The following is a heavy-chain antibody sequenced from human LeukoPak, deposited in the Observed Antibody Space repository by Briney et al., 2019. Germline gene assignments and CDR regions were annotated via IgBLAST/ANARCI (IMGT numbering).Heavy chain of an antibody. V-gene: IGHV4-30-2*01. Sequence: PSETLSLTCAVSGVSIATDYYYWTWLRQPPGKGPEWIGHIQHTGSTHYNSSLKSRVTISMDTSKNQLSLQLISVTAADTAVYYCTSPMTFMVRGLHGIDGFDVWGPGTMVTVSS. CDR2: IQHTGST. CDR1: GVSIATDYYY. J-gene: IGHJ3*01. D-gene: IGHD3-10*01. CDR3: TSPMTFMVRGLHGIDGFDV.